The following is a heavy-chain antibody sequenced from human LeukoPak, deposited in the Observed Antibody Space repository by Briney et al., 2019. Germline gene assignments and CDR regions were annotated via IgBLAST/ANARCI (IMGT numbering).Heavy chain of an antibody. CDR2: INSDGGTI. D-gene: IGHD1-26*01. Sequence: GGSLRLSCAASGFTFSSYWVHWVRQAPGKGLEWVARINSDGGTINHADSVRGRFTISRDNAENTLYLQMSSLRAEDTAIYFCARAAYYRFDYWGQGTLVTVSS. CDR3: ARAAYYRFDY. CDR1: GFTFSSYW. J-gene: IGHJ4*02. V-gene: IGHV3-74*01.